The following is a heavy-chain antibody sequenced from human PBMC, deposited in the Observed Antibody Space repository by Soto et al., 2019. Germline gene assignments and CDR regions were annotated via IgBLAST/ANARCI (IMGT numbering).Heavy chain of an antibody. CDR3: AKGTYTFGYGYFDL. V-gene: IGHV3-30*18. CDR2: ISYDGSNK. CDR1: GFTFSSYG. Sequence: QVQLVESGGGVVQPGRSLRLSCAASGFTFSSYGMHWVRQAPGKGLEWVGLISYDGSNKYYADSVEGRFTISRENSKNTLYLQLNSLRAEDTAVYYCAKGTYTFGYGYFDLWGRGTLVTISS. J-gene: IGHJ2*01. D-gene: IGHD5-18*01.